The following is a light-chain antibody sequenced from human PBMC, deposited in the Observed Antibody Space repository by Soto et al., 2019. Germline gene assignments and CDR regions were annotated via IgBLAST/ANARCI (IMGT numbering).Light chain of an antibody. CDR2: GAS. J-gene: IGKJ1*01. CDR1: QSISSK. V-gene: IGKV3-15*01. CDR3: QQYHDWKM. Sequence: TVMMQSPATLSVSPGEMATLSCRASQSISSKLAWYQQKPGQAPRLLIYGASTRATGVPARFSGSGSGTEFTLTISSLQSEDFAIYYCQQYHDWKMFGQGTKVEIK.